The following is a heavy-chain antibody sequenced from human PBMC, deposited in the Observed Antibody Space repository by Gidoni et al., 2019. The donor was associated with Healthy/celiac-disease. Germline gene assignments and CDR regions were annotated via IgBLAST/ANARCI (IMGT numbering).Heavy chain of an antibody. J-gene: IGHJ4*02. V-gene: IGHV3-48*02. CDR3: AREVSGPSNYESFDY. Sequence: EVQLVESGGGLVQPGGSLRLSCAASGFTFSSYSMNWVRQAPGKGLEWVSYISSSSSSIFYADSVKGRFTISRDNAKKSLYLQIDSLRDEDTAVYYCAREVSGPSNYESFDYWGQGTLVTVSS. CDR1: GFTFSSYS. CDR2: ISSSSSSI. D-gene: IGHD4-4*01.